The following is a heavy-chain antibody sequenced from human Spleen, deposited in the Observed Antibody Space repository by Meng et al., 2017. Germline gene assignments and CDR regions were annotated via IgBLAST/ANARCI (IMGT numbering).Heavy chain of an antibody. CDR2: INPEETTI. CDR1: GFTFRSYW. D-gene: IGHD3-10*01. J-gene: IGHJ4*02. CDR3: VRDFGGESDF. V-gene: IGHV3-74*01. Sequence: EVQLVESGGGLVQPGGSLRLSCVASGFTFRSYWMHWVRQTPGKGLVWVSRINPEETTISHAGSVMGRFTISRDIAKNTLYLQMNSLSAEDTAVYYCVRDFGGESDFWGQGTLVTVSS.